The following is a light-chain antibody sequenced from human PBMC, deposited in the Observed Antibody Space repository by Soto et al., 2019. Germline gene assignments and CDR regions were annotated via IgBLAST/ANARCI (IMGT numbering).Light chain of an antibody. J-gene: IGKJ4*01. CDR3: QQSYGFPPRT. CDR1: QPISNW. Sequence: DIQMTQSPSSVSASVGDRVTITCRASQPISNWLAWYQQKPGKAPKLLISAASKLQVGVPSRFSGSGCGTDFTLTTSSLLPEDFATYYCQQSYGFPPRTFGGGTTVEIK. CDR2: AAS. V-gene: IGKV1-12*01.